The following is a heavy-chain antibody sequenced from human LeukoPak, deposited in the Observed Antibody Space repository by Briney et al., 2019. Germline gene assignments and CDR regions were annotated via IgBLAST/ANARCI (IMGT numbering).Heavy chain of an antibody. CDR2: INHSGST. J-gene: IGHJ4*02. CDR1: GGSFSGYY. V-gene: IGHV4-34*01. CDR3: ARGPRYFDWLLSHRFDY. Sequence: SSETLSLTCAVYGGSFSGYYWSWIRQPPGKGLEWIGEINHSGSTNCNPSLKSRVTISVDTSKNQFSLKLSSVTAADTAVYYCARGPRYFDWLLSHRFDYWGQGTLVTVSS. D-gene: IGHD3-9*01.